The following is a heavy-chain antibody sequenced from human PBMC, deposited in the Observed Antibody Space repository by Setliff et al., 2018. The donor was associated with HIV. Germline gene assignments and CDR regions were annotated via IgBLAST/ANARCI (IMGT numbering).Heavy chain of an antibody. D-gene: IGHD5-12*01. CDR2: VDPEDGET. V-gene: IGHV1-69-2*01. CDR3: ARVRDGYNGDDFEI. CDR1: GYTFTDYY. Sequence: ASVKVSCKVSGYTFTDYYMHWVQQAAGKGLEWMGLVDPEDGETIYAEKFQGRVTITADTSTDTVYMELSRLRSEDTAVYYCARVRDGYNGDDFEIWGQGTMVTVSS. J-gene: IGHJ3*02.